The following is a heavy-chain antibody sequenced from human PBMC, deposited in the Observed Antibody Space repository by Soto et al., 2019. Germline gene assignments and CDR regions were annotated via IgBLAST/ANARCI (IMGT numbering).Heavy chain of an antibody. J-gene: IGHJ6*03. CDR3: AKAARPRRNYYYYYMDV. CDR1: GFTFSSYA. V-gene: IGHV3-23*01. D-gene: IGHD6-6*01. CDR2: ISGSGGST. Sequence: GSLRLSCAASGFTFSSYAISWVRQAPGKGLEWVSAISGSGGSTYYADSVKGRFTISRDNSKNTLYLQMNSLRAEDTAVYYCAKAARPRRNYYYYYMDVWGKGTTVTVSS.